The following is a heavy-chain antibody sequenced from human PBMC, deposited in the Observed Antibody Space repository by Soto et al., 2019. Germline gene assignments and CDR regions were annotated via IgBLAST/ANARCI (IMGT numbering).Heavy chain of an antibody. V-gene: IGHV1-69*01. CDR1: GGTFSSYA. CDR2: IIPIFGTA. D-gene: IGHD1-26*01. Sequence: QVQLVQSGAEVKKPGSSVKVSCKSSGGTFSSYAISWVRQAPGQGLEWMGGIIPIFGTANYTQKFQGRVTSTADESTTTAYMELSSLRSEDTAVYYCARDPYSGSYYRTFDPWGQGTLVTVSS. CDR3: ARDPYSGSYYRTFDP. J-gene: IGHJ5*02.